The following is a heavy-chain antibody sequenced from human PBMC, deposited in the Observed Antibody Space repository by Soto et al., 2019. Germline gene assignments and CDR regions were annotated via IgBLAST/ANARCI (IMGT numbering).Heavy chain of an antibody. V-gene: IGHV3-30-3*01. CDR1: GFTFSTYA. Sequence: QVQLVESGGGVVQPGRSLRLSCAASGFTFSTYAMNWVRQGPGKGLEWVALISFDGSSKYYADSVKGRFTISRDNSKNTLYLQMNSLRGEDTAVYYCARDGNTYYYDRKDYWGHGSLVTVSS. CDR3: ARDGNTYYYDRKDY. CDR2: ISFDGSSK. J-gene: IGHJ4*01. D-gene: IGHD3-22*01.